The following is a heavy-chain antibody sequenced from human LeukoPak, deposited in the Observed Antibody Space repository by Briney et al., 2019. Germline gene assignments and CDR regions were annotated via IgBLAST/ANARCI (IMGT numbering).Heavy chain of an antibody. D-gene: IGHD3-22*01. Sequence: GGSLRLSCAASGFTFSDYYMSWIRKAPGKGLEWVSYISSSGSTIYYADSVKGRFTISRDNAKNSLYLQMNSLRAEDTAVYYCASAYDSSGYYAQYGMDVWGQGTTVTVSS. J-gene: IGHJ6*02. CDR2: ISSSGSTI. CDR1: GFTFSDYY. CDR3: ASAYDSSGYYAQYGMDV. V-gene: IGHV3-11*01.